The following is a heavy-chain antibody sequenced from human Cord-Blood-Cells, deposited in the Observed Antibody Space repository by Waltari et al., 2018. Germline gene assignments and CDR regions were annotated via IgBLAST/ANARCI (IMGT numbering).Heavy chain of an antibody. CDR1: GGSFSGYY. D-gene: IGHD6-13*01. CDR3: ASARIAAAGTFDY. J-gene: IGHJ4*02. V-gene: IGHV4-34*01. CDR2: INHSGST. Sequence: QVQLQQWGAGLLKPSETLSLTCAVYGGSFSGYYWSWIRQPPGKGLEWIGEINHSGSTNYNPSLKSRVTISVDTSKNQFSLKLSSVTAADTAVYYCASARIAAAGTFDYWGQGTLVTDSS.